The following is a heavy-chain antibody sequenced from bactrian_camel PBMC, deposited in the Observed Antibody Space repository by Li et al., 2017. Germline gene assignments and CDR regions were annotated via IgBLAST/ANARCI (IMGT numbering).Heavy chain of an antibody. V-gene: IGHV3S37*01. J-gene: IGHJ4*01. CDR1: GFTFSTYA. CDR2: MISTGGRT. D-gene: IGHD2*01. Sequence: HVQLVESGGGLVQPGGSLRLSCAASGFTFSTYAMSWVRQAPGKGLEWVSVMISTGGRTYYADSVKGRFTISRDNTKNTLYLQLNSLKTEDTAMYYCAKDNFLYSPTDPYYAQGTQVTVS.